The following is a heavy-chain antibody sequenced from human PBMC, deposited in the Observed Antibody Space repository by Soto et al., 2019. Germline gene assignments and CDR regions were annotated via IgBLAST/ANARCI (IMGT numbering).Heavy chain of an antibody. CDR1: GFSLSNARMG. CDR2: IFSNDEK. V-gene: IGHV2-26*01. Sequence: QVTLKESGPVLVKPTETLTLTCTVSGFSLSNARMGVSWIRQPPGKALEWLAHIFSNDEKSYSTSLKSRLTIPKGPPQSPVVLTMTNMDPVDTATYYCARTGDFWWFDPWGQGTLVTVSS. J-gene: IGHJ5*02. CDR3: ARTGDFWWFDP. D-gene: IGHD3-3*01.